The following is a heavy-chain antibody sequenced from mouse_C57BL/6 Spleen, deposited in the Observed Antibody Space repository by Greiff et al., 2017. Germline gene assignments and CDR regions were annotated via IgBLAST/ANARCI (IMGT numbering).Heavy chain of an antibody. V-gene: IGHV1-80*01. CDR1: GYAFSSYW. CDR3: ARPDYGSRTYYWYFDV. CDR2: IYPGDGDT. D-gene: IGHD1-1*01. Sequence: QVQLKESGAELVKPGASVKISCKASGYAFSSYWMNWVKQRPGKGLEWIGQIYPGDGDTNYNGKFKGTATLTADKYSSTAYMQRSSLTAEDSAVYFCARPDYGSRTYYWYFDVWGTGTTVTVSS. J-gene: IGHJ1*03.